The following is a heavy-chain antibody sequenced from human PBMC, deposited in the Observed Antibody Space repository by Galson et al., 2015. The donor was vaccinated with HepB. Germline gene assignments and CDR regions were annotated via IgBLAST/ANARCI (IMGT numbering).Heavy chain of an antibody. V-gene: IGHV3-48*02. J-gene: IGHJ6*03. Sequence: SLRLSCAASGFTFSSYSMYWVRQAPGKGLEWVSYISSSSSTIYYADSVKGRFTISRDNAKNSLYLQMNSLRDEDTAVYYCARAGYCSSTSCYFVYYYYYMDVWGKGTTVTVSS. CDR3: ARAGYCSSTSCYFVYYYYYMDV. CDR1: GFTFSSYS. CDR2: ISSSSSTI. D-gene: IGHD2-2*01.